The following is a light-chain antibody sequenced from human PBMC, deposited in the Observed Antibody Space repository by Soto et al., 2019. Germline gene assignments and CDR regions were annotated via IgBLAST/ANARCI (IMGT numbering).Light chain of an antibody. Sequence: EIGLTHSPATLSSCPGEIATLSCRASPSVTNFLAWYQQNPGQAPRLLIYGAFNRATGIPARFSGSGSGTDFTLTISSLEPEDSAIYYCQPRNIWPPVTFGQGTRLEIK. CDR2: GAF. CDR1: PSVTNF. J-gene: IGKJ5*01. V-gene: IGKV3-11*01. CDR3: QPRNIWPPVT.